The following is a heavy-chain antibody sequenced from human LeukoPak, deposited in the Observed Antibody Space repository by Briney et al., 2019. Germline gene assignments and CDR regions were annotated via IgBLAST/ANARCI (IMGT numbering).Heavy chain of an antibody. Sequence: GGSLRLSCAASGFTFSSYAISWVRQAPGKGLEWVSAISGSGGSTYYADSVKGRFTIPRDNSKNTLYLQMNSLRAEDTAVYYCAKDLGYSYGFDYWGQGTLVTVSS. V-gene: IGHV3-23*01. CDR1: GFTFSSYA. CDR3: AKDLGYSYGFDY. D-gene: IGHD5-18*01. CDR2: ISGSGGST. J-gene: IGHJ4*02.